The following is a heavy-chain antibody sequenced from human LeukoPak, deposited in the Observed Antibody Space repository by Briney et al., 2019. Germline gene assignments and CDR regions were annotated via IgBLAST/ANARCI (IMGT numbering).Heavy chain of an antibody. D-gene: IGHD2-15*01. Sequence: SETLSLTCDVSGDSMSSSRYSWSWIRQPPGKGLEWIGYIYHGGSTHYNPSLKSRVIISVDRSKKQFSLNLSSVTAADTAVYYCARMVVDVTRWFDPGAREPWSPSPQ. V-gene: IGHV4-30-2*01. CDR2: IYHGGST. CDR3: ARMVVDVTRWFDP. J-gene: IGHJ5*02. CDR1: GDSMSSSRYS.